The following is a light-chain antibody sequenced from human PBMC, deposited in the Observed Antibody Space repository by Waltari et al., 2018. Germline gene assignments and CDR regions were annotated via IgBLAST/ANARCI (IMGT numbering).Light chain of an antibody. CDR1: YSSIGNNA. CDR3: AAWNNRLNGWV. Sequence: QSVLTQPPSVSETPGQRVTISCSGDYSSIGNNAVSWHQQLPRTAPKLLIYSNDQRPSGVPDRFSGSKSGASASLAISGLRSEDEADYYCAAWNNRLNGWVFGGGTKLTVL. V-gene: IGLV1-44*01. CDR2: SND. J-gene: IGLJ3*02.